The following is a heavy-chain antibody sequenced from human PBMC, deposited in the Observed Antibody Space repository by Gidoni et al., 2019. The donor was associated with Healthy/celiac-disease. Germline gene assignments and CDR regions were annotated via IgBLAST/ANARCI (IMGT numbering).Heavy chain of an antibody. CDR1: GFPFSSIS. CDR3: ARDLKDYGEFYYYYGMDV. CDR2: ISSSSSYI. J-gene: IGHJ6*02. V-gene: IGHV3-21*01. D-gene: IGHD4-17*01. Sequence: EVQLVESGGGLVKPGGSLSLSCAASGFPFSSISMNWVRQAPGKGLEWVSSISSSSSYIYYADSVKGRFTISRDNAKNSLYLQMNSLRAEDTAVYYCARDLKDYGEFYYYYGMDVWGQGTTVTVYS.